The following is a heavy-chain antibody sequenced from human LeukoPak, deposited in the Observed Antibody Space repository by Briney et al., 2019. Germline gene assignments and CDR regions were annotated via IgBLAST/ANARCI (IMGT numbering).Heavy chain of an antibody. CDR3: ATPDPYYDSSGYGL. D-gene: IGHD3-22*01. CDR2: INHSGST. Sequence: SETLSLTCAVYGGSFSGYYWSWIRQPPGKGLEWIGEINHSGSTNCNPSLKSRVTISVDTSKNQFSLKLSSVTAADTAVYYCATPDPYYDSSGYGLWGQGTLVTVSS. J-gene: IGHJ4*02. V-gene: IGHV4-34*01. CDR1: GGSFSGYY.